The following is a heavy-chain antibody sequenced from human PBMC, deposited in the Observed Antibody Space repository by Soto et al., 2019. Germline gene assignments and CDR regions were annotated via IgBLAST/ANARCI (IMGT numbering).Heavy chain of an antibody. D-gene: IGHD6-13*01. J-gene: IGHJ1*01. CDR3: ARGLEILPGIAAAGTRQH. Sequence: PSETLSLTCAVYGGSFSGYYWSWIRQPPGKGLEWIGEINHSGSTNYNPSLKSRVTISVDTSKNQFSLKLSSVTAADTAVYYCARGLEILPGIAAAGTRQHWGQGTLVTVSS. CDR1: GGSFSGYY. V-gene: IGHV4-34*01. CDR2: INHSGST.